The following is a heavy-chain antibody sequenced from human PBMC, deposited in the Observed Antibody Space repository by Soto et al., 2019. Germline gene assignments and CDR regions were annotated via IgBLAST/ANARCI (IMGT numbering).Heavy chain of an antibody. CDR2: ICSGGAI. CDR1: AFIVSTNY. J-gene: IGHJ4*02. D-gene: IGHD3-10*01. Sequence: AQLVESGGDLVQPGGSLRLSCSVSAFIVSTNYMSWVRQAPGKGLEWVAIICSGGAIEYVDSVRGRFTISRDNSKNTLYLQMSSLRVEYTAVYDCAGGRKRGYWGQGTLVTVSP. CDR3: AGGRKRGY. V-gene: IGHV3-66*01.